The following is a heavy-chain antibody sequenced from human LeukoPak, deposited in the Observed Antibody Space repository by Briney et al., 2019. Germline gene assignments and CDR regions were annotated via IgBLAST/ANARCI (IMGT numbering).Heavy chain of an antibody. CDR1: GFTFSSYS. CDR3: ATPGSGIWCFDY. J-gene: IGHJ4*02. Sequence: GGSLRLSCAASGFTFSSYSMNWVRQAPGKGLEWVSSISSSSSYIYYADSVKGRFTISRDNAKNSVYLQMTSLRAEDTAVYYCATPGSGIWCFDYWGQGTLLTVSS. D-gene: IGHD6-13*01. V-gene: IGHV3-21*01. CDR2: ISSSSSYI.